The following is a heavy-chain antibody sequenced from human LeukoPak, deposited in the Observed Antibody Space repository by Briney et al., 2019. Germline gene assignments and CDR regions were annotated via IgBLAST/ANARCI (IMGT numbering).Heavy chain of an antibody. CDR2: IIPIFGTA. CDR3: ARGKDDFWSGFYYGMDV. D-gene: IGHD3-3*01. Sequence: GSSVKVSCEASGGTFSSYAISWVRQAPGQGLEWMGGIIPIFGTANYAQKFQGRVTITADESTSTAYMELSSLRSEDTAVYYCARGKDDFWSGFYYGMDVWGQGTTVTVSS. CDR1: GGTFSSYA. J-gene: IGHJ6*02. V-gene: IGHV1-69*01.